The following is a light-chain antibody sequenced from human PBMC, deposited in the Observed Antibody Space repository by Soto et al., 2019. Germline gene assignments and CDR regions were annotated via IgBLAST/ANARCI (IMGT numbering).Light chain of an antibody. CDR3: QQANSFPLT. Sequence: IEWTQALSSSSASVCEALTVPSLASQGISRWSAWYQQKLGKAPKLLIYDASSLQSGVQSRFSGSGAGTDFTLTISSLQPEDFATYYCQQANSFPLTFGGGTKVDIK. CDR1: QGISRW. V-gene: IGKV1-12*01. J-gene: IGKJ4*01. CDR2: DAS.